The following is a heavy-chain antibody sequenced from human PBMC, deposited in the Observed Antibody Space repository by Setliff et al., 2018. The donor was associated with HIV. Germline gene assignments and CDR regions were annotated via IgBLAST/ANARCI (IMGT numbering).Heavy chain of an antibody. D-gene: IGHD6-25*01. V-gene: IGHV4-61*09. J-gene: IGHJ4*02. CDR3: ARGYGAAGGGY. CDR1: GGSISSGTYY. CDR2: IYYTGTT. Sequence: SETLSLTCTVSGGSISSGTYYWSWIRQPAGKGLEWIGHIYYTGTTKYNPSLTSRVTMSVDTSKNQLCLKLSSVTAADTAVYYCARGYGAAGGGYWGQGTLVTVSS.